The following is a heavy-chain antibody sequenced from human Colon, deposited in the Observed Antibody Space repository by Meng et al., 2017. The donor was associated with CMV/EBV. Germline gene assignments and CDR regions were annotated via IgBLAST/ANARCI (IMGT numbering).Heavy chain of an antibody. CDR1: GFSFSTSW. Sequence: GGSLRLSCAASGFSFSTSWMHCVRQTPGKGLVWVSHINSDGRARRHADSVKGRFSISRDDAKNTLYLQMNSLRAEDTAVYYCTRGTAGWYPDYWGQGTQVTVSS. D-gene: IGHD6-19*01. V-gene: IGHV3-74*01. CDR3: TRGTAGWYPDY. CDR2: INSDGRAR. J-gene: IGHJ4*02.